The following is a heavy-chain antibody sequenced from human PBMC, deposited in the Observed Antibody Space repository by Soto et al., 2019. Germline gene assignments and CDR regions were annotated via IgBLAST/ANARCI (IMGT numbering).Heavy chain of an antibody. J-gene: IGHJ4*02. CDR1: GGSISSGGFS. D-gene: IGHD3-16*01. CDR3: ARYSFAFGY. Sequence: SETLSLTCSVAGGSISSGGFSWSWIRQPPGKGLEWIGYIYYGGSTYYNPSLKSRVTMSVDRSKNQFSLELASVTAADTAVYYCARYSFAFGYWGRGTLVTVSS. CDR2: IYYGGST. V-gene: IGHV4-30-2*01.